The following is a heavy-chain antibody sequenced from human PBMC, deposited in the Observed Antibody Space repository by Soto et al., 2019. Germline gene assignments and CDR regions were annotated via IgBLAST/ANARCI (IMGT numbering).Heavy chain of an antibody. J-gene: IGHJ4*02. Sequence: GGSLRLSCAASGFTFSSYSMHWVRQAPGKGLEWVAVISYDGSNKYYADSVKGRFSISRDNSKNTLSLQMNSLRAEDTAVYYCASLRTAIDYWGQGTLVTVSS. CDR1: GFTFSSYS. V-gene: IGHV3-30-3*01. CDR3: ASLRTAIDY. D-gene: IGHD3-16*01. CDR2: ISYDGSNK.